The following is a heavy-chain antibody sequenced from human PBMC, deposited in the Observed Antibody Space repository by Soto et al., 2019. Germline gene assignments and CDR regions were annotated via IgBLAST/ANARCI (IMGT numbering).Heavy chain of an antibody. D-gene: IGHD2-2*01. V-gene: IGHV2-5*02. Sequence: QITLKESGPTLVKPTQTLTLTCTFSGFSLSTSGVGVGWIRQPPGKALEWLALIYWDDDKRYSPSLKSRLTITKHTSKDQVVPTMTNMDPVDTATYYCAHRQDIVVVPAAMGNDAFDIWGQGTMVTVSS. CDR3: AHRQDIVVVPAAMGNDAFDI. CDR1: GFSLSTSGVG. CDR2: IYWDDDK. J-gene: IGHJ3*02.